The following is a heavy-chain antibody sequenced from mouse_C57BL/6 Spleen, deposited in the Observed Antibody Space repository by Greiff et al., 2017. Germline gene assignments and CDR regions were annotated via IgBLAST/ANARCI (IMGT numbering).Heavy chain of an antibody. CDR3: TGGYYAY. CDR2: IDPENGDT. CDR1: GFNIKDDY. V-gene: IGHV14-4*01. Sequence: EVQLVESGAELVRPGASVKLSCTASGFNIKDDYMHWVKQRPEQGLEWIGWIDPENGDTEYASKFQGKATITADTSSNTAYLQLSSLTTEDTAVYYCTGGYYAYWGQGTTLTVSS. J-gene: IGHJ2*01. D-gene: IGHD2-3*01.